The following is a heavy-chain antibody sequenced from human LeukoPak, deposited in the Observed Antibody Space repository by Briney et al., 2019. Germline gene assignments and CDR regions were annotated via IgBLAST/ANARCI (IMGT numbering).Heavy chain of an antibody. D-gene: IGHD2-15*01. CDR1: GFTFSTYS. CDR3: AKSVVVVAASAGDWFDP. J-gene: IGHJ5*02. Sequence: GGSLRLSCAASGFTFSTYSMNWVRQAPGKGLEWVSYISSSSSTIYYADSVKGRFTISRDNAKNSLYLQMNSLRAEDTAVYYCAKSVVVVAASAGDWFDPWGQGTLVIVSS. CDR2: ISSSSSTI. V-gene: IGHV3-48*01.